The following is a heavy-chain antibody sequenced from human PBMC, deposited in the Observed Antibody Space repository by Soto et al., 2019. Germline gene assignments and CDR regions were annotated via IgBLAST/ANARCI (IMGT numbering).Heavy chain of an antibody. CDR1: GGTFTTYD. CDR2: IIPLFDAT. V-gene: IGHV1-69*06. Sequence: QVQLVQSGAEVRKPGSSVKVSCKASGGTFTTYDISWVRQAPGQGLEWMGGIIPLFDATKYAQKFQGRVTITAAKSTGTAYMELSSLRSEDTAMYYCARDRSSSWYNGTFYFDSGGQGALVTVSS. D-gene: IGHD6-19*01. CDR3: ARDRSSSWYNGTFYFDS. J-gene: IGHJ4*02.